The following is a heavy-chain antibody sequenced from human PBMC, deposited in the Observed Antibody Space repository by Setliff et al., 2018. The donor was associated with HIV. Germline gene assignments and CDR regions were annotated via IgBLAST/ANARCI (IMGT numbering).Heavy chain of an antibody. Sequence: PSETLSLTCSVSGGSVSSDKFYWNWIRQPPGKGLEWVGYIYYSGGTTYNPSLKSRVTISVDTSKNQFSLKLTSVTVADTAVYYCAGYTSGWYAPHWGQGTLVTVSS. J-gene: IGHJ4*02. V-gene: IGHV4-61*01. CDR2: IYYSGGT. D-gene: IGHD6-19*01. CDR3: AGYTSGWYAPH. CDR1: GGSVSSDKFY.